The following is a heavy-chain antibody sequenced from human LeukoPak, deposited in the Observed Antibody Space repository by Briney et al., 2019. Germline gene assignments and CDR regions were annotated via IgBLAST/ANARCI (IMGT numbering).Heavy chain of an antibody. D-gene: IGHD3-10*01. CDR3: ARVDGSGSYYNWFDP. J-gene: IGHJ5*02. Sequence: SETLSLTCTVSGGSISTYSWSWIRQPAGKGLEWIGRIYTSGSTNYNPSLKSRVTMSVDTSKSQFSLKLSSVTAADTAVYYCARVDGSGSYYNWFDPWGQGTLVTVSS. CDR1: GGSISTYS. V-gene: IGHV4-4*07. CDR2: IYTSGST.